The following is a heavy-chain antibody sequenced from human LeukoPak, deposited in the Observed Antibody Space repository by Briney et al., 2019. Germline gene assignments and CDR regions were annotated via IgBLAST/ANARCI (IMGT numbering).Heavy chain of an antibody. D-gene: IGHD1-26*01. CDR1: GGSISSGTYY. V-gene: IGHV4-39*01. J-gene: IGHJ4*02. Sequence: SETLSLTCTASGGSISSGTYYWGWIRQPPGKGLEWIGTIYYSGSTYYNPSLKSRVTISVDTSKNQFSLKLSSVTAADTAVYYCARRERSGTYFFDYWGQGTLVTVSS. CDR3: ARRERSGTYFFDY. CDR2: IYYSGST.